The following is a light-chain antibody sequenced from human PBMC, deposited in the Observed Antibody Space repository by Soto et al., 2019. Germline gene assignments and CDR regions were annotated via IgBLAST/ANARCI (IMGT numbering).Light chain of an antibody. CDR2: DVS. CDR1: SSDVGGYNY. V-gene: IGLV2-14*01. Sequence: QSVLTQPASVSGSPGQSITISCTGTSSDVGGYNYVSWYQQHPGEAPKLMIYDVSNRPSGVSNRFSGSKSGNTASLTISGLQAEDEADYYCSSYTSSSTLCVFGTGTKLTVL. CDR3: SSYTSSSTLCV. J-gene: IGLJ1*01.